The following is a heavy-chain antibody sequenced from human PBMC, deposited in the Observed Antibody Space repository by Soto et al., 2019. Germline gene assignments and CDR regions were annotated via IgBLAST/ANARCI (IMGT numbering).Heavy chain of an antibody. CDR2: IYHSGST. V-gene: IGHV4-4*02. Sequence: SETLSLTCAVSGGSISSSNWWSWVRQPPGKGLEWIGEIYHSGSTNYNPSLKSRVTISVDKSKNQFSLKLSSVTSADTAVYYCARATFGNYVYNYYDMDVWGQGTTVTVSS. CDR3: ARATFGNYVYNYYDMDV. D-gene: IGHD3-16*01. CDR1: GGSISSSNW. J-gene: IGHJ6*02.